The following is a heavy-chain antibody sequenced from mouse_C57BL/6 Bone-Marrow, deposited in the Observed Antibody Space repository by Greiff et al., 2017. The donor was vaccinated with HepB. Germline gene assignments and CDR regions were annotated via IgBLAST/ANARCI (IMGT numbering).Heavy chain of an antibody. D-gene: IGHD2-5*01. Sequence: VQLKESGPGLVKPSQSLSLTCSVTGYSITSGYYWNWIRQFPGNKLEWMGYISYDGSNNYNPSLKNRISITRDTSKNQFFLKLNSVTTEDTATYYCARGSYSNSLFDYWGQGTTLTVSS. CDR1: GYSITSGYY. J-gene: IGHJ2*01. V-gene: IGHV3-6*01. CDR3: ARGSYSNSLFDY. CDR2: ISYDGSN.